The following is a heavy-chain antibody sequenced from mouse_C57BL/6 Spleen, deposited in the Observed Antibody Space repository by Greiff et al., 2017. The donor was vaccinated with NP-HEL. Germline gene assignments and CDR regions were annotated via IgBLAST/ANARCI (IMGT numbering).Heavy chain of an antibody. CDR2: INPGSGGT. CDR3: ARRNGYAMDY. Sequence: QVQLKESGAELVRPGTSVKVSCKASGYAFTNYLIEWVKQRPGQGLEWIGVINPGSGGTNYNEKFKGKATLTADKSSSTAYMQLSSLTSEDSAVYFCARRNGYAMDYWGQGTSVTVSS. CDR1: GYAFTNYL. V-gene: IGHV1-54*01. J-gene: IGHJ4*01.